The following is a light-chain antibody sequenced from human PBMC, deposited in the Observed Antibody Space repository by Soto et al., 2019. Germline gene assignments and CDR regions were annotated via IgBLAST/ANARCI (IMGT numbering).Light chain of an antibody. Sequence: DIQWTQSPSFLSASVGARVTIACRASQGISRSLVWYQQKPGKAPKVLIYAASTLQSGVPSRFSGSGSGTEFTLTISSLQPEDYATYYFQHHNRFPRSFGQGTKLEIK. V-gene: IGKV1-9*01. CDR3: QHHNRFPRS. J-gene: IGKJ2*01. CDR2: AAS. CDR1: QGISRS.